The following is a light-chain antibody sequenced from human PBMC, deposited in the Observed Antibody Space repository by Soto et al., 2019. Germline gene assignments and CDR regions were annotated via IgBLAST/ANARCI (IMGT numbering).Light chain of an antibody. Sequence: AIQMTQSPSSLSASVGDRVTISCRASQGIRNDLAWYQQKKEKAPKLLIFAASNLQSGVPSRFRGSGSGTDFTLTISRLQPEDFETYYCLQLYNFSWTFGQGTKVDI. CDR2: AAS. V-gene: IGKV1-6*01. J-gene: IGKJ1*01. CDR3: LQLYNFSWT. CDR1: QGIRND.